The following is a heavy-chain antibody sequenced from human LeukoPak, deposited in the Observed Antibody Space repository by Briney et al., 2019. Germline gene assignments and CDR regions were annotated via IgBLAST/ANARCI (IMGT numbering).Heavy chain of an antibody. J-gene: IGHJ4*02. Sequence: SQTLSLTCAISGDSFASNSASWNWIRQSPSRGLEWLGRTYYRSKWYTEYAVSVKSRITINPDTSKNQFSLQLSSVNPEDTAVYYCARLGSGSNYWGQGTLVTVSS. CDR1: GDSFASNSAS. D-gene: IGHD3-10*01. CDR3: ARLGSGSNY. CDR2: TYYRSKWYT. V-gene: IGHV6-1*01.